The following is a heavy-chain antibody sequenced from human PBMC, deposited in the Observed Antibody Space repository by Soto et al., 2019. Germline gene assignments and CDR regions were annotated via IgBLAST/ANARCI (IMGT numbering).Heavy chain of an antibody. CDR3: AGGRTVEAGSSAYYSMDV. CDR2: IIPVFGII. Sequence: QVHLLLQSGAEVKKPGSSVKVACKASGGNPSNSAISWVRQAPGQGLEWMGGIIPVFGIISHAQNFQGRVTITADESTSTAYQELSSLRSEDTAVYCCAGGRTVEAGSSAYYSMDVWGQGTTVTVSS. V-gene: IGHV1-69*01. J-gene: IGHJ6*02. CDR1: GGNPSNSA. D-gene: IGHD3-22*01.